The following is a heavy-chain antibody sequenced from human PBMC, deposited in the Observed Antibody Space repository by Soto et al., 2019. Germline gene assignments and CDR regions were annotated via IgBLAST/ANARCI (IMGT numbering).Heavy chain of an antibody. V-gene: IGHV1-2*02. CDR3: ARARGKYSSGWAYFDY. D-gene: IGHD6-19*01. CDR1: GYTFTGYY. J-gene: IGHJ4*02. Sequence: GASVKVSCKASGYTFTGYYMHWARQAPGQGLEWMGWINPNSGGTNYAQKFQGRVTMTRDTSISTAYMELSRLRSDDTAVYYCARARGKYSSGWAYFDYWGQGTLVTVSS. CDR2: INPNSGGT.